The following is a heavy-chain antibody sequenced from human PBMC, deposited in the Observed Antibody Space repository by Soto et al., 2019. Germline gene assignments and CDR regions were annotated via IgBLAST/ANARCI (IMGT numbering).Heavy chain of an antibody. Sequence: SVKVSCKASGFTFTSSAVPRVRQARGQRLEWIGWIVVGSGNTNYAQKFQERVTITRDMSTSTAYMELSSLRSEDTAVYYCAAASLHCSSTSCLSTVTTYYYYSMDVWGQGTTVTVSS. V-gene: IGHV1-58*01. CDR3: AAASLHCSSTSCLSTVTTYYYYSMDV. D-gene: IGHD2-2*01. J-gene: IGHJ6*02. CDR1: GFTFTSSA. CDR2: IVVGSGNT.